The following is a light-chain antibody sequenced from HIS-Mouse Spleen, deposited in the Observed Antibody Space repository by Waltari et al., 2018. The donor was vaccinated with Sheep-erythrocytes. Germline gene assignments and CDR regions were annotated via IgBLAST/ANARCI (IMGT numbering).Light chain of an antibody. CDR1: SSDFGGYNY. CDR3: CSYAGSYNHV. V-gene: IGLV2-11*01. CDR2: ECR. Sequence: QSALTQPRPVSGSPGQSVTISCPGTSSDFGGYNYVPWYQQHPGKAPKLMVYECRKGPSGFPDRVAGSKSGHTASLTISGLQAEDEADYYCCSYAGSYNHVFATGTKVTVL. J-gene: IGLJ1*01.